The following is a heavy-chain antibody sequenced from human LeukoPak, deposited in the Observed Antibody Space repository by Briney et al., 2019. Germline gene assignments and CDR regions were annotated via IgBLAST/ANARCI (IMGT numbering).Heavy chain of an antibody. V-gene: IGHV3-11*01. D-gene: IGHD1-20*01. J-gene: IGHJ4*02. CDR2: ISSSGSTI. Sequence: GGALRLSCAASGFTFSDDYMSGIRPAPSKGLEWVSYISSSGSTIYYADSVKGRFTISRDNAKNSLYLQMNSLRAEDTAVYYCARYVITGISDYWGQGTLVTVSS. CDR1: GFTFSDDY. CDR3: ARYVITGISDY.